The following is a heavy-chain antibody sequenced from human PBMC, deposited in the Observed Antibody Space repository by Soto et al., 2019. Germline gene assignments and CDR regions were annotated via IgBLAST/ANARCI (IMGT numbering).Heavy chain of an antibody. CDR1: GFTFSSYA. Sequence: GGSLRLSCVASGFTFSSYAMSWVRQAPGKGLEWVSAISGGGSNTNYEDSAKGRFTISRDNSKNTLFLQMDSLRAEDTAVFYCARTQSSSFRFKYYYYYMDVWGKGTTVTVSS. J-gene: IGHJ6*03. D-gene: IGHD6-13*01. CDR3: ARTQSSSFRFKYYYYYMDV. CDR2: ISGGGSNT. V-gene: IGHV3-23*01.